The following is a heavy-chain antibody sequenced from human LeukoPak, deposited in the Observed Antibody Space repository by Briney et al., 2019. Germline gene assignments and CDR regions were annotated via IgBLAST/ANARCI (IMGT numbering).Heavy chain of an antibody. V-gene: IGHV3-23*01. CDR3: AKDLGGEGYYFDY. J-gene: IGHJ4*02. Sequence: GGSLRLSCAASGFTFSSYDISWVRQAPGKGLEWVSTISGSGGTTYYADSVKGRFTISRDNSKNTLYLQMNSLRAEDTAVYYCAKDLGGEGYYFDYWGQGTLVTVSS. CDR1: GFTFSSYD. D-gene: IGHD2-15*01. CDR2: ISGSGGTT.